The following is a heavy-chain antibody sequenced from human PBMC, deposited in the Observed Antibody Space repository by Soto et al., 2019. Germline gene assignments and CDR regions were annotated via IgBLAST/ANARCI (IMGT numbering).Heavy chain of an antibody. D-gene: IGHD6-6*01. CDR2: IYYRGTT. Sequence: QVQLQESGPGMVKPSETLSLTCSVSGFYTSSYYWSWLRQPPWQGPEGTGCIYYRGTTNYNASLNSRFTISLDTSKHQFSRKLTSVTTADTALYYCARGGDSPSHDHEYVYCGQGILVTLAS. J-gene: IGHJ4*02. CDR3: ARGGDSPSHDHEYVY. V-gene: IGHV4-59*01. CDR1: GFYTSSYY.